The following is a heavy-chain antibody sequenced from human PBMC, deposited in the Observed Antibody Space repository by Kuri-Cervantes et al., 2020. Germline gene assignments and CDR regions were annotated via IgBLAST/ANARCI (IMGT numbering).Heavy chain of an antibody. CDR2: ISRSSSDI. Sequence: GESLKISCAASGFTFSSYSMNWVRQAPGKGLEWVSGISRSSSDIGYADSVKGRFTISRDNAKKSLYLQMNSLRAEDTAVYYCARVGSSSRGRRFDPWGQGTLVTVSS. J-gene: IGHJ5*02. D-gene: IGHD6-13*01. CDR1: GFTFSSYS. V-gene: IGHV3-21*04. CDR3: ARVGSSSRGRRFDP.